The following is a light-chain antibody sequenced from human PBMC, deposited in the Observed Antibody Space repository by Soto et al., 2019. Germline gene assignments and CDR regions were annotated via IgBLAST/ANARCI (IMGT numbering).Light chain of an antibody. CDR2: GNS. Sequence: QAVVTQPPSVSGAPGQRVTISCAGSRANIGAGYDVQWYQHLPGTAPKLLISGNSYRPSGVPDRFSGSKSGTSASLAITGLQAEDEADYYCQSFDSSLSGSVFGSGTKLTVL. CDR1: RANIGAGYD. CDR3: QSFDSSLSGSV. J-gene: IGLJ1*01. V-gene: IGLV1-40*01.